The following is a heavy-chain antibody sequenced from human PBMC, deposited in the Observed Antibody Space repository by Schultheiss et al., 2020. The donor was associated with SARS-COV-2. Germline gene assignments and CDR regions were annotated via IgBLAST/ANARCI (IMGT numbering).Heavy chain of an antibody. CDR2: ISYDGNHK. CDR3: ARDPYDRQGRVTSTYFDH. V-gene: IGHV3-30*03. Sequence: GGSLRLSCAASGFSFSTYGMHWVRQVPGKGLEWVAFISYDGNHKYYGDSVKGRFTISRDNYKNTLYLQLNSLRAEDTATYYCARDPYDRQGRVTSTYFDHWGQGTLVTVSS. CDR1: GFSFSTYG. D-gene: IGHD3-22*01. J-gene: IGHJ4*02.